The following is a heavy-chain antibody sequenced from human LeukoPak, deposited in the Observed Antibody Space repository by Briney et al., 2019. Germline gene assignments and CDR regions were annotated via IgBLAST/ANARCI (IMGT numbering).Heavy chain of an antibody. Sequence: GGSLRLSCAASGFTFSSYWMSWVRQAPGKGLEWVANIKEDGSEKYYVDSVKGRFTISRDNSKNTLYLQMGSLRAEDMAVYYCARTTMVRGVLFDYWGQGTLVTVSS. CDR2: IKEDGSEK. V-gene: IGHV3-7*01. CDR1: GFTFSSYW. J-gene: IGHJ4*02. CDR3: ARTTMVRGVLFDY. D-gene: IGHD3-10*01.